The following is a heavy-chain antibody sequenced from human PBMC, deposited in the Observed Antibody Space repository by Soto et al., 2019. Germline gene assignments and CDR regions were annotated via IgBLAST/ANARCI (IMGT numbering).Heavy chain of an antibody. V-gene: IGHV1-69*06. D-gene: IGHD5-18*01. Sequence: VQLLESGGGLVQPGGSLRLSCAASGFTFSSYAMSWVRQAPGKGLEWMGGIIPIFGTANYAQKFQGRVTITADKSTSTAYMELSSLRSEDTAVYYCARVARSWYSYGYVDVWGQGTTVTVSS. CDR1: GFTFSSYA. CDR2: IIPIFGTA. CDR3: ARVARSWYSYGYVDV. J-gene: IGHJ6*02.